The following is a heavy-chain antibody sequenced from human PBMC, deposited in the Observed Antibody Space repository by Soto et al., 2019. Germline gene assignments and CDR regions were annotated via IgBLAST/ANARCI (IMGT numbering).Heavy chain of an antibody. CDR3: AKAGYSGYCMDV. D-gene: IGHD1-26*01. CDR2: ISWNSGSI. V-gene: IGHV3-9*01. CDR1: GFTFDDYA. J-gene: IGHJ6*02. Sequence: EVQLVESGGGLVQPGRSLRLSCAASGFTFDDYAMHWVRQAPGKGLEWVSGISWNSGSIGYADSVKGRFPISRDNAKNSLYLQMNSLSAEDTALYYCAKAGYSGYCMDVWGQGTTVTVSS.